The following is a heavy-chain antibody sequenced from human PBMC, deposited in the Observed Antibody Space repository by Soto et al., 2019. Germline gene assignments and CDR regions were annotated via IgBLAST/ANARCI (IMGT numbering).Heavy chain of an antibody. J-gene: IGHJ6*02. CDR2: INGSGSKK. Sequence: GGSLRLSCAASGFAFRDFAMIWVRQAPGKGLEWVSTINGSGSKKYNADSVKGRFTISRDNAKNSLYLQMNSLRAEDTAVYYCARGPYFDLYYYYGMDVWGQGTTVTVSS. D-gene: IGHD3-22*01. V-gene: IGHV3-21*01. CDR3: ARGPYFDLYYYYGMDV. CDR1: GFAFRDFA.